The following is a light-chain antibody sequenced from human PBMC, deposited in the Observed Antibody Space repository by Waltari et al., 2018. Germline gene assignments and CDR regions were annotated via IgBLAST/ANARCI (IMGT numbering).Light chain of an antibody. V-gene: IGKV3-20*01. CDR2: GTF. CDR1: QTIRTTY. Sequence: EIVLTQSPGTLSLSQGEGPTLSCRTSQTIRTTYLAWYQQKPGQAPTLLIYGTFSRATGIPDRFTGSGSGTDFSLTISSLEPEDFATYYCQQYDISPLTFGGGTKVEIK. J-gene: IGKJ4*01. CDR3: QQYDISPLT.